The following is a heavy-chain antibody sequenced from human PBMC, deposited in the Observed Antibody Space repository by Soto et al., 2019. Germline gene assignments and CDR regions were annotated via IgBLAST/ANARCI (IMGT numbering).Heavy chain of an antibody. CDR3: ATEPSAEYSYGSGSPGRYYFDY. D-gene: IGHD3-10*01. CDR2: IYYSGST. J-gene: IGHJ4*02. CDR1: GGSISSGDYY. Sequence: SSETLSLTCTVSGGSISSGDYYWSWIRQARGKGREWIGDIYYSGSTYYNPSLKSRVTISVDTSKNQFSLKLSSVTAADTAVYYCATEPSAEYSYGSGSPGRYYFDYWGQGTLVTASS. V-gene: IGHV4-30-4*01.